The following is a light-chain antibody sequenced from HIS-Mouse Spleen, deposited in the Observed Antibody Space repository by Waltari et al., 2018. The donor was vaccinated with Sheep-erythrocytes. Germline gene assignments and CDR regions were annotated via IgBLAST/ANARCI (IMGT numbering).Light chain of an antibody. CDR3: CSYAGSYNHV. Sequence: QSALTQPRSVSGSPGQSVTISCTGTSSDVGGYNYVSWYQQHPGQAPKLMNYDVSKRPSGVPDRFSGSKSGNTASLTISGLQAEDEADYYCCSYAGSYNHVFATGTKVTVL. J-gene: IGLJ1*01. CDR2: DVS. V-gene: IGLV2-11*01. CDR1: SSDVGGYNY.